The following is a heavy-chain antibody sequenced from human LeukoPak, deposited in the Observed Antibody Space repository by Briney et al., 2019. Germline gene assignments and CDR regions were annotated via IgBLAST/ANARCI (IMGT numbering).Heavy chain of an antibody. J-gene: IGHJ5*02. CDR2: IYTSGST. CDR1: GGSISSYY. CDR3: ARYVSSSGRKLNWFDP. D-gene: IGHD6-19*01. V-gene: IGHV4-4*07. Sequence: SETLSLTCTVSGGSISSYYWSWIRQPAGKGLEWIGRIYTSGSTNYNPSPKSRVTMSVDTSKNQFSLKLSSVTAADTAVYYCARYVSSSGRKLNWFDPWGQGTLVTVSS.